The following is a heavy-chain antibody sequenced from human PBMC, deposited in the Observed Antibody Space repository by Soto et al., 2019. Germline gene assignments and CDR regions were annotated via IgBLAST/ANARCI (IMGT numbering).Heavy chain of an antibody. Sequence: KSSETLSLTCTVSGGSITSSTYYWGWIRQPPGKGLEWIGSISDSGSTYYNPSLKSRVSMSVDTSKNQFSLKLSSVTAADTAVYYCARHVRPSFDYWGQGTLVTVSS. V-gene: IGHV4-39*01. J-gene: IGHJ4*02. CDR3: ARHVRPSFDY. CDR2: ISDSGST. CDR1: GGSITSSTYY.